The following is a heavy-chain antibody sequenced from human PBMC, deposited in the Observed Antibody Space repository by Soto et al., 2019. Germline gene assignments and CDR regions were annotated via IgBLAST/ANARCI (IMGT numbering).Heavy chain of an antibody. CDR3: ARAGPDYYDSSGYFDY. V-gene: IGHV3-48*02. J-gene: IGHJ4*02. D-gene: IGHD3-22*01. CDR2: ISSSSSTI. CDR1: GFTFSSYS. Sequence: GGSLRLSCAASGFTFSSYSMNWVRQAPGKGLEWVSYISSSSSTIYYADSVKGRFTISRDNAKNSLYLQMNSLRDEDTAVYYCARAGPDYYDSSGYFDYWGQGTLVTVSS.